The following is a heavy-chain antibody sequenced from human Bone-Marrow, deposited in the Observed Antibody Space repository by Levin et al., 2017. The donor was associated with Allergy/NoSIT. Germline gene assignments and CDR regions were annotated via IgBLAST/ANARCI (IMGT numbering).Heavy chain of an antibody. Sequence: SETLSLTCAVSGGSISSSNWWSWVRQPPGKGLEWIGEIYHSGSTNYNPSLKSRVTISVDKSKNQFSLKLSSVTAADTAVYYCATIPRGGEKRDAFDSWGQGTMVTVSS. J-gene: IGHJ3*02. CDR3: ATIPRGGEKRDAFDS. CDR1: GGSISSSNW. CDR2: IYHSGST. V-gene: IGHV4-4*02. D-gene: IGHD3-16*01.